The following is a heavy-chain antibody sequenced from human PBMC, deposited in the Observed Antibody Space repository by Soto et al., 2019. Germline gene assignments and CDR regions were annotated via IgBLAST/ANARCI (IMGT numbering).Heavy chain of an antibody. V-gene: IGHV4-34*01. CDR3: ARGSSPPHSSTSRKAGNPISRSRGMDV. J-gene: IGHJ6*02. CDR1: GGSFSGYY. CDR2: INHSGST. Sequence: SETLSLTCAVYGGSFSGYYWSWIRQPPGKGLEWIGEINHSGSTNYNPSLKSRVTISVDTSKNQFSLKLSSVTAADTAGYYCARGSSPPHSSTSRKAGNPISRSRGMDVWGQGTTVTVSS. D-gene: IGHD2-2*01.